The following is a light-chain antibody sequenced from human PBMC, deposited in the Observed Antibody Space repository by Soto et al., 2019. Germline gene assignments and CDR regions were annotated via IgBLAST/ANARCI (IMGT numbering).Light chain of an antibody. CDR3: LSWTTRRALV. CDR2: EVS. J-gene: IGLJ2*01. CDR1: SSDVGSFNF. Sequence: QSVLTQPASVSGAPGQSIAISCTGTSSDVGSFNFVSWYQQHPGKVPKLIIYEVSNRPSGVSSRFSGSKSGDTASLIISGLQAEDEADYYCLSWTTRRALVFGGGTMVTVL. V-gene: IGLV2-14*01.